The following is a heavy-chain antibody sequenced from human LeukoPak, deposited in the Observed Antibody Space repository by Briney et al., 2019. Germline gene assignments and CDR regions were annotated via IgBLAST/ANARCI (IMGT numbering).Heavy chain of an antibody. Sequence: SVKVSCKASGGTFSSYAISWVRQAPGQGLEWMGGIIPIFGTANYAQKFQGRVTITTDESTSTAYMELSSLRSEDTAVYYCARDRLRSPWGEDPGAFDIWGQGTMVTVSS. CDR2: IIPIFGTA. V-gene: IGHV1-69*05. J-gene: IGHJ3*02. D-gene: IGHD3-16*01. CDR1: GGTFSSYA. CDR3: ARDRLRSPWGEDPGAFDI.